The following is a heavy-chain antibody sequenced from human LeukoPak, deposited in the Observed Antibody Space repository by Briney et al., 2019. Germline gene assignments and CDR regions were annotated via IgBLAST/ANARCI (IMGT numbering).Heavy chain of an antibody. V-gene: IGHV1-8*03. Sequence: GASVKVSCKASGYTFTSYDINWVRQATGQGLEWMGWMNPNSGNTGYAQKFQGRVTITRNTSISTAYMELSSLWSEDTAVYYCARGGSNYNWFDPWGQGTLVTVSS. CDR2: MNPNSGNT. CDR1: GYTFTSYD. J-gene: IGHJ5*02. D-gene: IGHD4-11*01. CDR3: ARGGSNYNWFDP.